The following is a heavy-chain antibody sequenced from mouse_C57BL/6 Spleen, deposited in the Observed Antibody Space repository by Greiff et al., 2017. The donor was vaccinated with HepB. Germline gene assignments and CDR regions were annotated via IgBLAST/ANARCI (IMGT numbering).Heavy chain of an antibody. V-gene: IGHV1-22*01. D-gene: IGHD1-1*01. CDR2: INPNNGGT. J-gene: IGHJ2*01. Sequence: VQLKQSGPELVKPGASVKMSCKASGYTFTDYNMHWVKQSHGKSLEWIGYINPNNGGTSYNQKFKGKATLTVNKSSSTAYMELRSLTSEDSAVYYCARYYGSSRYYFDYWGRGTTLTVSS. CDR3: ARYYGSSRYYFDY. CDR1: GYTFTDYN.